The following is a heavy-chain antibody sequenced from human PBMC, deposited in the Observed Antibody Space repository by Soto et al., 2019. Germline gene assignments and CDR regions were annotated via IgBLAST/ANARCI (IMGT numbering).Heavy chain of an antibody. CDR2: ISGSGGST. CDR3: AGLAAGTGAFDI. V-gene: IGHV3-23*01. J-gene: IGHJ3*02. CDR1: GFTFSSYA. D-gene: IGHD6-13*01. Sequence: EVQLLESGGGLVQPGGSLRLSCAASGFTFSSYAMSWVRQAPGKGLEWVSAISGSGGSTYYADSVKGRFTISRDNSKNPLYLQMNSLRAEDTAVYYCAGLAAGTGAFDIWGQGTMVTVSS.